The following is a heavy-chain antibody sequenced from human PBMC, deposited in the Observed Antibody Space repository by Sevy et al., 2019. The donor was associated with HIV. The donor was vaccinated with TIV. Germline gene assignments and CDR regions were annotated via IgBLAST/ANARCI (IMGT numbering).Heavy chain of an antibody. V-gene: IGHV4-34*01. Sequence: SETLSLTCAVYGGSFSGYYWSWIRQPPGKGLEWIGEINHSGSTNYNPSLKSRVTISVDTYKNQFSLKLSSVTAADTAVYYCARVAWYYDSSGYSRREYFDYWGQGTLVTVSS. D-gene: IGHD3-22*01. CDR2: INHSGST. CDR3: ARVAWYYDSSGYSRREYFDY. CDR1: GGSFSGYY. J-gene: IGHJ4*02.